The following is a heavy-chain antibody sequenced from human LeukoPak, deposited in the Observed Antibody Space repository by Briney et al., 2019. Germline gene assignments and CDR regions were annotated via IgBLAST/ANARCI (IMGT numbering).Heavy chain of an antibody. Sequence: GGSLRLSCAASGFTFSSYEMNWGRQAPGKGLEWVSYISSSGSTIYYADSVEGRFTISRDNAKNSLYLQMNSLRAEDTAVYYCARVRYSRYFDYWGQGTLVTVSS. J-gene: IGHJ4*02. D-gene: IGHD4-11*01. V-gene: IGHV3-48*03. CDR3: ARVRYSRYFDY. CDR1: GFTFSSYE. CDR2: ISSSGSTI.